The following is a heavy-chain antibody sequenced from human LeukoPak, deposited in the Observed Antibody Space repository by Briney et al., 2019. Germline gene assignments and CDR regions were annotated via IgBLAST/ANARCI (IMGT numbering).Heavy chain of an antibody. Sequence: SETLSLTCTVSGGSISSSSYYWGWIRQPPGKGLEWIGSIYYSGSTYYNPSLKSRVTISVDTSKNQFSLKLSSVTAADTAVYYCARDRITGATRDHYYYYMDIWGKGTTVTVSS. CDR1: GGSISSSSYY. V-gene: IGHV4-39*07. CDR3: ARDRITGATRDHYYYYMDI. J-gene: IGHJ6*03. D-gene: IGHD7-27*01. CDR2: IYYSGST.